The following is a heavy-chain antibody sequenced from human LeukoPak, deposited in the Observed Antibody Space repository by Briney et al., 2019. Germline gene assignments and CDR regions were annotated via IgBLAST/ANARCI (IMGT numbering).Heavy chain of an antibody. CDR1: GFTLGRHD. J-gene: IGHJ4*02. CDR2: LASGSQT. V-gene: IGHV3-13*01. Sequence: PGGSLRLSCTAPGFTLGRHDMHWVRHTTGEGLEWVAALASGSQTFYAGSVEGRFTVSIEDAKNSLYLQMNSLRAGDTAVYYCVREARGYHYTYFDYWGQGTLVTVSS. CDR3: VREARGYHYTYFDY. D-gene: IGHD5-18*01.